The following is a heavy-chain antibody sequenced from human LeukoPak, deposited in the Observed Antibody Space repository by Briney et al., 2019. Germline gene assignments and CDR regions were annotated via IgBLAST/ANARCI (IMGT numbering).Heavy chain of an antibody. D-gene: IGHD6-13*01. V-gene: IGHV3-30*04. Sequence: PGGSLRLSCAASGFTFSSYAMHWVRQAPGKGLEWVAVISYDGSNKYYADSVKGRFTISRDNSKNALYLQMNSLRAEDTAVYYCARVFGIAAAGTIMALGYWGQGTLVTVSS. CDR2: ISYDGSNK. CDR3: ARVFGIAAAGTIMALGY. J-gene: IGHJ4*02. CDR1: GFTFSSYA.